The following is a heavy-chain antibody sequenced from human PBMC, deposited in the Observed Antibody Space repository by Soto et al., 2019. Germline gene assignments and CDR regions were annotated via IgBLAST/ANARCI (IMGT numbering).Heavy chain of an antibody. CDR1: GLMFKSYA. D-gene: IGHD3-3*01. J-gene: IGHJ6*02. Sequence: GGSLRVSCAASGLMFKSYAMNWVRQAPGKGLEWVSVISGSGGSTHYADSVKGRFTISRDNSKNTLYLQMNSLRAEDAAIYYCAKDLHYEFWSGYFHYGMDVWGQGTTVTVSS. CDR3: AKDLHYEFWSGYFHYGMDV. CDR2: ISGSGGST. V-gene: IGHV3-23*01.